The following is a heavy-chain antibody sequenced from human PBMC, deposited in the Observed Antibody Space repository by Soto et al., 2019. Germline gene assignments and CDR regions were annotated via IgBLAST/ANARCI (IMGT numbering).Heavy chain of an antibody. J-gene: IGHJ4*02. CDR1: GFTFTRYS. CDR2: ISSTTNYI. CDR3: ARESEDLTSNFDY. V-gene: IGHV3-21*01. Sequence: AWGSLRLSCAASGFTFTRYSINWVRHSPGKGLEWVSSISSTTNYIYYGDSMKGRFTISRDNAKKSLYLEMNSLRAEDTAVYYCARESEDLTSNFDYWGQGTLVTVSS.